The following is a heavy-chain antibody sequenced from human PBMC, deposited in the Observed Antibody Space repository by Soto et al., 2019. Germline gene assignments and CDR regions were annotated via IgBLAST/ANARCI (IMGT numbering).Heavy chain of an antibody. CDR1: GYTFTSYG. V-gene: IGHV1-18*04. D-gene: IGHD1-26*01. CDR2: ISAYNGNT. Sequence: ASVKVSCKASGYTFTSYGISWVRQAPGQGLEWMGWISAYNGNTNYAQKLQGRVTMTRDTSTTTAYMELRRLTSDDTAVYFCARDTYSGSYVHWGQGTLVTVSS. J-gene: IGHJ4*02. CDR3: ARDTYSGSYVH.